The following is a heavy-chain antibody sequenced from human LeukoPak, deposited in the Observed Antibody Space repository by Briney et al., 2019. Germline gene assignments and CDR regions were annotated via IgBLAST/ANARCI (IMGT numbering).Heavy chain of an antibody. CDR3: ARGEPLARPTHGSGSYRWEFGRSPLDY. Sequence: GAAVKVSCKASGYTFISYGISWVRQAPGQGLEWMGWIRAYIGNTNYAQKLQGRVTMTTDTSTSTAYMELSSMRSADTAVYYCARGEPLARPTHGSGSYRWEFGRSPLDYWGQGTLVTVSS. CDR1: GYTFISYG. V-gene: IGHV1-18*04. J-gene: IGHJ4*02. D-gene: IGHD3-10*01. CDR2: IRAYIGNT.